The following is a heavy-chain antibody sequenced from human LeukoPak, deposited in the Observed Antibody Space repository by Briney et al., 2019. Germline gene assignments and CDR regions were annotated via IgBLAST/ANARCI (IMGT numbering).Heavy chain of an antibody. CDR1: GFTLSSYA. CDR3: AKYTSSSWYRRDYFDY. CDR2: ISGSGGST. V-gene: IGHV3-23*01. Sequence: PGGSLRLSCAASGFTLSSYAMSWVCQAPGKGLEWVSAISGSGGSTYYADSVKGRFTISRDNSKNTLYLQMYSLRAEDTAVYYCAKYTSSSWYRRDYFDYWGQGTLVTVSS. J-gene: IGHJ4*02. D-gene: IGHD6-13*01.